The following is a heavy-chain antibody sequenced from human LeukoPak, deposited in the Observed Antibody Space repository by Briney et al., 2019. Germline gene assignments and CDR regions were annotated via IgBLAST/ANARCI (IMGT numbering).Heavy chain of an antibody. D-gene: IGHD2-21*01. Sequence: GGSLRLSCAASGFTFSSYEMNWVRQAPGKGLEWVSYISSSGSTIYYADSVKGRSTISRDNAKNSLYLQMNSLRAEDTAVYYCARDRLWRLDYWGQGTLVTVSS. J-gene: IGHJ4*02. CDR1: GFTFSSYE. CDR3: ARDRLWRLDY. V-gene: IGHV3-48*03. CDR2: ISSSGSTI.